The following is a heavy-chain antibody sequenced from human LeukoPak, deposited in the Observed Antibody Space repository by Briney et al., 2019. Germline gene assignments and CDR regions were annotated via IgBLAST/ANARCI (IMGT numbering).Heavy chain of an antibody. CDR3: VRGTTGTTYYYYYMDV. CDR2: INTDGSST. Sequence: GGSLRLSCVASGFTFSSYWMHWVRQAPGKGLVWVSRINTDGSSTNYADSVKGRFTISRDNAKNTLYLQMNSLRAEDTAVYYCVRGTTGTTYYYYYMDVWGKGTTVTVSS. J-gene: IGHJ6*03. D-gene: IGHD1-1*01. V-gene: IGHV3-74*01. CDR1: GFTFSSYW.